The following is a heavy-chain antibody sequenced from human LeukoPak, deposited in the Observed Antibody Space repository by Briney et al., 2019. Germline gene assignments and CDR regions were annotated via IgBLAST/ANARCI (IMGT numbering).Heavy chain of an antibody. Sequence: GGSLRLSCAASGFTFNSYAMSWVRQAPGKGLEWVSAISGSGGSTYYADSVKGWFTISRDNSKYTLYLQMNSLRAEDTAVYYCARDGDSGSYRWEAFDIWGQGTMVTVSS. V-gene: IGHV3-23*01. CDR3: ARDGDSGSYRWEAFDI. D-gene: IGHD1-26*01. CDR1: GFTFNSYA. CDR2: ISGSGGST. J-gene: IGHJ3*02.